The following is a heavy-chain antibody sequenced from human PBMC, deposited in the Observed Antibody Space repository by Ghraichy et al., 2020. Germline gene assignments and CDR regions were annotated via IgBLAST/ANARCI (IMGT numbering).Heavy chain of an antibody. J-gene: IGHJ4*02. CDR2: ISWNGGTI. CDR1: GFTFADYA. CDR3: AKSHSSSWYFLSY. D-gene: IGHD6-13*01. Sequence: GGSLRLSCAASGFTFADYAMHWVRQAPGKGLEWVSGISWNGGTIGYADSVKGRFTISRDNAKNSLYLQMNSLRAEDMALYYCAKSHSSSWYFLSYWGQGT. V-gene: IGHV3-9*03.